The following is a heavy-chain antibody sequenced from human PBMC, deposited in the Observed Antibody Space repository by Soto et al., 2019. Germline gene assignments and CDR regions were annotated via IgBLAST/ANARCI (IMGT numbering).Heavy chain of an antibody. CDR3: ARDAAVGLFDY. Sequence: ASVKVSCKASGYTFTSYGISWVRQAPGQGLEWMGWINPYNGNTKYAQKLQGRVTMTTDTSTSTAYVELRSLRSDDTAVYYCARDAAVGLFDYWGQGTLVTVSS. CDR1: GYTFTSYG. CDR2: INPYNGNT. J-gene: IGHJ4*02. V-gene: IGHV1-18*01. D-gene: IGHD1-26*01.